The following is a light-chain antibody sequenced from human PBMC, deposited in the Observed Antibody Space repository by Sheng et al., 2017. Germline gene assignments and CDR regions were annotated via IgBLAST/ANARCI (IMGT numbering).Light chain of an antibody. V-gene: IGKV3-15*01. J-gene: IGKJ1*01. CDR2: GAS. CDR1: QSVSSN. Sequence: EIVLTQSPDTLSLSPGERVTLSCRASQSVSSNYLAWYQQKPGQAPRLVIYGASTRATGIPARFSGSGSGTEFTLTISSLQSEDFAVYYCQQYNNWPRTFGQGTKVEIK. CDR3: QQYNNWPRT.